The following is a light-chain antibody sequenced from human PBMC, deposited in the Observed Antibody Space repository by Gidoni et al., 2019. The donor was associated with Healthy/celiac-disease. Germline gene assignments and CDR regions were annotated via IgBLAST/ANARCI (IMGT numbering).Light chain of an antibody. V-gene: IGKV1-33*01. CDR1: QDISNY. Sequence: DIQMTQSPSSLSASVGDRVTITCQASQDISNYLNWYQQKPGKAPKLLIYDASNLETGVPSRFSWRGSGTDFTFTISSLQPGDIAIYYCQHYDNFPWTFGQGTKVEIK. CDR3: QHYDNFPWT. J-gene: IGKJ1*01. CDR2: DAS.